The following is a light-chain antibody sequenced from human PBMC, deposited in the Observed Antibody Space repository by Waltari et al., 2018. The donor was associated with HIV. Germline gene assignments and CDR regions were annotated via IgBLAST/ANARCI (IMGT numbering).Light chain of an antibody. CDR3: AAWDDRLNLV. V-gene: IGLV1-47*01. CDR2: KNN. CDR1: NSNLGRNY. Sequence: QSVLTQPPSASGTPGQRATISCFGSNSNLGRNYVYWYQQLPGMAPKLLIYKNNQRPSGVPDRFSGSKSGTSASLAISGLRSEDEADYYCAAWDDRLNLVFGGGTKLTVL. J-gene: IGLJ2*01.